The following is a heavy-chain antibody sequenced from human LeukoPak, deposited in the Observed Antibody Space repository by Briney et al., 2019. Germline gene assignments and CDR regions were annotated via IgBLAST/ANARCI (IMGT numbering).Heavy chain of an antibody. CDR2: ISPRGDIT. D-gene: IGHD3-3*01. V-gene: IGHV3-23*01. CDR3: TKTDFWSGYYDY. CDR1: GFSFRSHG. J-gene: IGHJ4*02. Sequence: GGSLRRSCAASGFSFRSHGMNWVRQAPGKGLEWVSGISPRGDITYYKDSVRGRFTISRDDSKNTAYLQMNSLKTDDTAVYYCTKTDFWSGYYDYWGQGTLVTVSS.